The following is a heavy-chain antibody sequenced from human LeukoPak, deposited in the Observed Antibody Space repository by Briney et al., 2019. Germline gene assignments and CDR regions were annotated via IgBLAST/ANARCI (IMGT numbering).Heavy chain of an antibody. CDR2: ITGNGATT. Sequence: GGTQRLSCAASGFSFSNYGMNWVRQAPGKGLEWVSGITGNGATTYYADSVKGRFTISRDNSRNTVYLQMNSLRAEDTAVYYCVREGYYDSSGYLGVFDYWGQGTLVTVSS. CDR3: VREGYYDSSGYLGVFDY. CDR1: GFSFSNYG. D-gene: IGHD3-22*01. J-gene: IGHJ4*02. V-gene: IGHV3-23*01.